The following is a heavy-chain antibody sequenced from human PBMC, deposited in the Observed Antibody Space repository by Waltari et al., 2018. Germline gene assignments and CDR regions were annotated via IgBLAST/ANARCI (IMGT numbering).Heavy chain of an antibody. Sequence: QVQLQESGPRLVKPSEPLSLTCGVSGFSISSGHYWGWIRQRPGQVLEWVGSIYHDGTTYYNPYLKGRVTMSVDTSKNQCSLRLTSVTAADTAGYFCARDGRDAFDYWGRGILVTVSS. J-gene: IGHJ4*02. CDR2: IYHDGTT. V-gene: IGHV4-38-2*02. CDR1: GFSISSGHY. CDR3: ARDGRDAFDY.